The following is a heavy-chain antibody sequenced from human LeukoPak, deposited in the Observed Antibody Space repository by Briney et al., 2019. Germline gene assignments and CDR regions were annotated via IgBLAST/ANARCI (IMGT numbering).Heavy chain of an antibody. J-gene: IGHJ4*02. Sequence: GGSLRLSCAASGFTFSSYAMHWVRQAPGKGLEWVAVISYDGSNKYYADSVKGRFTISRDNSKNTLYLQMNSLRAEDTAVYYCARVGRPGSYYFDYWGQGTLVTVSS. D-gene: IGHD3-10*01. CDR1: GFTFSSYA. CDR3: ARVGRPGSYYFDY. V-gene: IGHV3-30*04. CDR2: ISYDGSNK.